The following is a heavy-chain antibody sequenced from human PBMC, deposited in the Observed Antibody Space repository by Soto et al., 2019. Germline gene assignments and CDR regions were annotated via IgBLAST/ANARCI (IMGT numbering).Heavy chain of an antibody. J-gene: IGHJ4*02. CDR1: GDSISDTIYY. D-gene: IGHD6-19*01. V-gene: IGHV4-39*01. CDR2: IHYSGTT. CDR3: ARHFKAVAAAMAG. Sequence: SETLSLTCRVSGDSISDTIYYWGWVRQSPGKGLEWIGSIHYSGTTQFHPSLKTRVTISVDTSKNEFYLRLRSVTAADTAIYFWARHFKAVAAAMAGWGQGSPVTVAA.